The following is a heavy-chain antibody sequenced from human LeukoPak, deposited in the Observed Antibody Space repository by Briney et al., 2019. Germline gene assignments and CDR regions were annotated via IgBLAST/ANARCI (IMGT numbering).Heavy chain of an antibody. CDR1: GFTFSSYS. J-gene: IGHJ4*02. CDR3: ASAMAREVITLPFDY. V-gene: IGHV3-21*04. Sequence: GGSLRLSCAASGFTFSSYSMNWVRQAPGKGLEWVSSISGSSGYIFYADSVKGRFTISRDNSKNSLYLQLNSLRGDDTAVYYCASAMAREVITLPFDYWGQGTLVTVSS. D-gene: IGHD3-10*01. CDR2: ISGSSGYI.